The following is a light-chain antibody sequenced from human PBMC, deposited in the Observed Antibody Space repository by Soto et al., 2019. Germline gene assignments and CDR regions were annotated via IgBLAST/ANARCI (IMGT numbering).Light chain of an antibody. CDR1: QSISIW. CDR3: QQYNNYFLT. V-gene: IGKV1-5*01. J-gene: IGKJ4*01. Sequence: DIQMTQSPSTLSASVGDRVTITCRASQSISIWLAWYQQKPGEAPRLLIYDASSLESGVPSRFSGSGSGTEFTLTISSLQPDDSATYYCQQYNNYFLTFGGGTKVGIK. CDR2: DAS.